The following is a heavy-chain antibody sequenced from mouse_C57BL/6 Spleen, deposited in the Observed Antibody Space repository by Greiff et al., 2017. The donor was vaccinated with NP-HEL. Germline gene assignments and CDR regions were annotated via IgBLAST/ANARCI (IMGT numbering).Heavy chain of an antibody. D-gene: IGHD2-5*01. CDR3: ARKHSNYGYFDV. CDR2: INPNNGGN. Sequence: EVQLQQSGPELVKPGASVKISCKASGYTFTDYYMNWVKQSHGKSLEWIGDINPNNGGNSYHQKFKGKGTLTVDKSSSTAYMELRSLTSEDSAVYYCARKHSNYGYFDVWGTGTTVTVAS. CDR1: GYTFTDYY. V-gene: IGHV1-26*01. J-gene: IGHJ1*03.